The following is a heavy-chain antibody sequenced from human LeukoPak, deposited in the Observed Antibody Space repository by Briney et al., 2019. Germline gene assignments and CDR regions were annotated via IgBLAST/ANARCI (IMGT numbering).Heavy chain of an antibody. D-gene: IGHD4-17*01. CDR2: MKPYNSDR. V-gene: IGHV1-8*03. Sequence: ASVKVSCKTSGYTFTTYHINWVRPATGQGLEWLGWMKPYNSDRGYAQKFQGRLSITSDTSISTAYMELSSLKSDDTAIYFCARTTSLTASGYDCWGQGTLVTVSS. CDR1: GYTFTTYH. CDR3: ARTTSLTASGYDC. J-gene: IGHJ4*02.